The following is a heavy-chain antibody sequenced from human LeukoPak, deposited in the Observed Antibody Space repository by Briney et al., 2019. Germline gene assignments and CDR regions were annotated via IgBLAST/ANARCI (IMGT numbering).Heavy chain of an antibody. CDR3: AGGTGMDV. J-gene: IGHJ6*02. D-gene: IGHD1-1*01. V-gene: IGHV3-7*05. CDR1: GVSFSSSW. CDR2: IKQDGSEK. Sequence: GGSLRLSCAASGVSFSSSWMSWVRQAPGKGLEWVASIKQDGSEKYYVDFVKGRFSISRDNAKNSLYLQVNSLGADDTAVYYCAGGTGMDVWGQGTTVTVSS.